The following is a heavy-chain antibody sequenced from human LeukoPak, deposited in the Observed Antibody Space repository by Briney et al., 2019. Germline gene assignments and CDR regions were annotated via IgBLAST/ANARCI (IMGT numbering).Heavy chain of an antibody. D-gene: IGHD4-11*01. CDR2: ISWNSGNI. Sequence: PGRSLRLSCAAPGFTVDDYAMHWVRQAPGKGLEWVSGISWNSGNIGYADSVKGRFTISRDNAKNSLYLQMNSLRAEDTALYYCAKVGYSNSLDYWGQGTLVTVSS. CDR1: GFTVDDYA. CDR3: AKVGYSNSLDY. V-gene: IGHV3-9*01. J-gene: IGHJ4*02.